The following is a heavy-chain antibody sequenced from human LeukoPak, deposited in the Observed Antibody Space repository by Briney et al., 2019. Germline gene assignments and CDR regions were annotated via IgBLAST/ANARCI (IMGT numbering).Heavy chain of an antibody. V-gene: IGHV1-69*05. CDR3: ARASAYPALRFLEWSQNWFDP. Sequence: SVKVSCKSSGGTFTSYAISWVRQAPGQGLEWMGGIIHIFGTTTYAQMFQGRVTITTDESTSTAYMEQSSLKSEHTAVYYCARASAYPALRFLEWSQNWFDPWGQGTLVTVSS. J-gene: IGHJ5*02. D-gene: IGHD3-3*01. CDR1: GGTFTSYA. CDR2: IIHIFGTT.